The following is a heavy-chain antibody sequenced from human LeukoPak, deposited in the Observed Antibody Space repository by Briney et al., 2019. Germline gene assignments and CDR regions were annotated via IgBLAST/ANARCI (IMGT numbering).Heavy chain of an antibody. J-gene: IGHJ5*02. CDR2: IYYSGST. D-gene: IGHD1-20*01. CDR1: GGSISSYY. Sequence: SETLSLTCTVSGGSISSYYWSWIRQPPGKGLEWIGYIYYSGSTNYNPSLKSRVTISVDTSKNQFSLKLSSVTAADTAVYYCASRITGTTWFDPWGQGTLVTVSS. V-gene: IGHV4-59*08. CDR3: ASRITGTTWFDP.